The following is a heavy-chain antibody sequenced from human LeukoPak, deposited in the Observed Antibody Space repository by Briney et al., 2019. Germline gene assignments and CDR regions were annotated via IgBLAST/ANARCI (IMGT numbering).Heavy chain of an antibody. J-gene: IGHJ4*02. CDR3: ARWDSTSSGRLDY. CDR1: GFTFSSYS. Sequence: GGSLRLSCAASGFTFSSYSMNWVRQAPGKGLEWVSSISSSSSYIYYADSVKGRFTISRDNAKNSLYLQMNSLRAEDTAVYYCARWDSTSSGRLDYWGQGTLVTVSS. D-gene: IGHD2-2*01. CDR2: ISSSSSYI. V-gene: IGHV3-21*01.